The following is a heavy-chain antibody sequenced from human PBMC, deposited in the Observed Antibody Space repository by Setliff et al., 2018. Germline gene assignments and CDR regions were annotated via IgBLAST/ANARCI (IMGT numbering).Heavy chain of an antibody. CDR3: ARRGVLIIPDAFDV. Sequence: TCAVYGGSFSGHYWSWIRQSPGKGLEWIGEIDHRGNTNYNPSLRSRLTVLVDTSKNQVSLEVKSVTAADTAVYYCARRGVLIIPDAFDVWGQGTVVTVSS. CDR2: IDHRGNT. CDR1: GGSFSGHY. J-gene: IGHJ3*01. D-gene: IGHD3-3*01. V-gene: IGHV4-34*01.